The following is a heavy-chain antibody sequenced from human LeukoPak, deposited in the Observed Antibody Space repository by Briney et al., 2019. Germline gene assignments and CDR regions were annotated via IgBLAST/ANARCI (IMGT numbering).Heavy chain of an antibody. D-gene: IGHD3-10*01. CDR2: ISSSSSTI. V-gene: IGHV3-48*04. CDR3: ARGEVKYDY. CDR1: GFTFSSYS. Sequence: GGSLRLSCAASGFTFSSYSMNWVRQAPGKGLEWVSYISSSSSTIYYADSVKGRFTISRDNDKNSLYLQMNSLRAEDTALYYCARGEVKYDYWGQGTLVTVSS. J-gene: IGHJ4*02.